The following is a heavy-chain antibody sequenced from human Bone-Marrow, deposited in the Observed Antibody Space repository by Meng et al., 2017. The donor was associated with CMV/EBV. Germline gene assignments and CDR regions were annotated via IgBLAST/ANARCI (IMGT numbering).Heavy chain of an antibody. Sequence: SVKVSCKASGYTFTFYSMHWMRQAPGQGLEWMGRIIPILGIATYAQKFQGRVTITADKSTSTAYMELSSLRSEDTAVYYCAKADFWSGSDWFDPWGQGTLVTVSS. CDR2: IIPILGIA. CDR3: AKADFWSGSDWFDP. V-gene: IGHV1-69*02. D-gene: IGHD3-3*01. CDR1: GYTFTFYS. J-gene: IGHJ5*02.